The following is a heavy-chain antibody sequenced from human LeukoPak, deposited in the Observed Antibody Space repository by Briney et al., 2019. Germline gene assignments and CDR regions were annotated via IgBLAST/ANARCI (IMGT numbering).Heavy chain of an antibody. V-gene: IGHV3-15*07. CDR1: GFTFSNAW. J-gene: IGHJ4*02. D-gene: IGHD3-22*01. Sequence: GGSLRLSCAASGFTFSNAWMNWVRQAPGKGLEWVGRIKSKTDGGTTDYAAPVKGRFTISRDDSKNTLYLQMNNLKTEDTAVYYCSTTYYYDSSEGYWGQGTLVTVSS. CDR3: STTYYYDSSEGY. CDR2: IKSKTDGGTT.